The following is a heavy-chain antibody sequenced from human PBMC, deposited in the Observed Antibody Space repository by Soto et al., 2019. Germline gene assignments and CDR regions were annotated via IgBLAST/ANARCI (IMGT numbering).Heavy chain of an antibody. CDR2: IKQDGSEK. Sequence: GGSLRLSCAASGFTFSSYWMSWVRQAPGKGLEWVANIKQDGSEKYYVDSVKGRFTISRDNAKNSLYLQMNSLRAEDTAVYYCARDLRYGRQQPLATNWYFDLWGRGTLVTVSS. J-gene: IGHJ2*01. CDR3: ARDLRYGRQQPLATNWYFDL. D-gene: IGHD6-13*01. V-gene: IGHV3-7*03. CDR1: GFTFSSYW.